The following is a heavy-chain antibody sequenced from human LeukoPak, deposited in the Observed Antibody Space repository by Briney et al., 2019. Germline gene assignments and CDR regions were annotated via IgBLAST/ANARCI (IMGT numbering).Heavy chain of an antibody. D-gene: IGHD3-22*01. CDR2: IYTSGST. J-gene: IGHJ4*02. CDR3: ARTNPRNYYDSSGESFDY. V-gene: IGHV4-4*07. Sequence: SETLSLTCTVYGGSISSYYLSWLRQPAGKGLEWIGRIYTSGSTNYNPSLKSRVTMSVDTSKNQFSLKLSSVTAAGTAVYYCARTNPRNYYDSSGESFDYWGQGTLVTVSS. CDR1: GGSISSYY.